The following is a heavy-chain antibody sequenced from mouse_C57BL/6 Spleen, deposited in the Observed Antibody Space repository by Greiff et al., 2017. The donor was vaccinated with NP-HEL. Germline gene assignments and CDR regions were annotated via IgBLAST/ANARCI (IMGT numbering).Heavy chain of an antibody. J-gene: IGHJ4*01. D-gene: IGHD2-2*01. CDR1: GFTFSSYA. Sequence: EVKLVESGGGLVKPGGSLKLSCAASGFTFSSYAMSWVRQTPEKRLEWVATISDGGSYTYYPDNVKGRFTISRDNAKNNLYLQMSHLKSEDTAMYYCAREGVTIAMDYWGQGTSVTVSS. V-gene: IGHV5-4*01. CDR3: AREGVTIAMDY. CDR2: ISDGGSYT.